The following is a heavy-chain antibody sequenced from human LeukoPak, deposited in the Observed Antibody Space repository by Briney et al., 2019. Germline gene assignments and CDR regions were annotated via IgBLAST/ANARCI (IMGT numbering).Heavy chain of an antibody. D-gene: IGHD5-24*01. J-gene: IGHJ4*02. CDR3: AKLRWLQFAGWYFDY. CDR1: GFTFSSYA. Sequence: GGSLRLSCAASGFTFSSYAMSWVRQAPGKGLERVSAISGSGGSTYYADSVKGRFTISRDNSKNTLYLQMNSLRAEDTAVYYCAKLRWLQFAGWYFDYWGQGTLVTVSS. V-gene: IGHV3-23*01. CDR2: ISGSGGST.